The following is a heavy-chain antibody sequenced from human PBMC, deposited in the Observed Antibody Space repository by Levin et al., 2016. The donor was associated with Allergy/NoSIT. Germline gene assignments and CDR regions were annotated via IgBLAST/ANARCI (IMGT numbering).Heavy chain of an antibody. CDR2: IRSKANTYAT. J-gene: IGHJ6*02. CDR3: AREEGYKNYYYYYGMDV. V-gene: IGHV3-73*01. Sequence: GESLKISCAASGFTFSGSAMHWVRQASGKGLEWVGRIRSKANTYATAYAASVKGRFTISRDDSKNTAYLQMNSLKTEDTAVYYCAREEGYKNYYYYYGMDVWGQGTTVTVSS. CDR1: GFTFSGSA. D-gene: IGHD5-24*01.